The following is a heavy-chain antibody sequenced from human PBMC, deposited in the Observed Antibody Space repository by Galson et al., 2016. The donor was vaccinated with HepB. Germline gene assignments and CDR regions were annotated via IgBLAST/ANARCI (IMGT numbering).Heavy chain of an antibody. D-gene: IGHD3-10*01. Sequence: LRLSCAASEFTFSTNWMHWVRQAPGKGLVWVSRINGDGTITDYADSVKGRFTISRDNAENTLYLQMNSLRVEDTAVYYCARDRGGSAGAFNWFDPWGQGTLVTVSS. J-gene: IGHJ5*02. CDR1: EFTFSTNW. V-gene: IGHV3-74*01. CDR3: ARDRGGSAGAFNWFDP. CDR2: INGDGTIT.